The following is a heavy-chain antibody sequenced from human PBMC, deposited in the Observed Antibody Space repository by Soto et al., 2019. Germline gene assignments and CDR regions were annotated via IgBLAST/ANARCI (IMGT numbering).Heavy chain of an antibody. CDR1: GLTFSTYA. CDR2: ITYDGSNK. Sequence: QVQLVESGGAGVQPGRSLRPSFVASGLTFSTYAFNWVGKAPGKGLEWVALITYDGSNKYFADSVKGRFTISRDNSKKTLFLQMNSLRAEDTAVYFCARGSSGWYSLGDSWGQGTLVTVSS. V-gene: IGHV3-30*03. J-gene: IGHJ4*02. CDR3: ARGSSGWYSLGDS. D-gene: IGHD6-19*01.